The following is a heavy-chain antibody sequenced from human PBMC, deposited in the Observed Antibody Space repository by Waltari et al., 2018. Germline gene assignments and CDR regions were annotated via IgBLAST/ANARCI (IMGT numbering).Heavy chain of an antibody. V-gene: IGHV4-59*11. J-gene: IGHJ3*02. CDR1: GGSISSHY. CDR2: IYYSGXT. D-gene: IGHD3-3*01. Sequence: QVQLQESGPGLVKPSETLSLTCTVSGGSISSHYWSWTRQPPGKGMEWIGYIYYSGXTNYNPSLKSRVTISVDTSKNQFSLKLSSVTAADTAVYYCAXDLRFLEKEDXFDIWGQGTMVTVSS. CDR3: AXDLRFLEKEDXFDI.